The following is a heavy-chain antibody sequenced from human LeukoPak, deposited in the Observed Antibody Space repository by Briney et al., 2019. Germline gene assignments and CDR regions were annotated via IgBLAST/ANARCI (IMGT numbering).Heavy chain of an antibody. CDR1: GFTFSSYE. Sequence: AGGSLRLSCAASGFTFSSYEMNWVRQAPGKGLEWGSYISSSGSTMHYADSVKGRFTISRDNAKNSLYLQMNSLRAEDTAVYYCARAYYYYYMDVWGKGTTVTISS. CDR2: ISSSGSTM. V-gene: IGHV3-48*03. CDR3: ARAYYYYYMDV. J-gene: IGHJ6*03.